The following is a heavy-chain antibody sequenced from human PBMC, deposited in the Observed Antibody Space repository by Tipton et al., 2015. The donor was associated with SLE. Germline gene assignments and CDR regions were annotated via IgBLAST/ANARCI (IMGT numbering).Heavy chain of an antibody. CDR3: ASGIRGAHSYGMDV. V-gene: IGHV3-21*01. CDR1: GFTFSSYS. Sequence: SLRLSCAASGFTFSSYSMNWVRQAPGKGLEWVSSISSSSSYIYYADSAKGRFTISRDNAKNSLYLQMNSLRAEDTAVYYCASGIRGAHSYGMDVWGQGTTVTVSS. J-gene: IGHJ6*02. D-gene: IGHD3-10*01. CDR2: ISSSSSYI.